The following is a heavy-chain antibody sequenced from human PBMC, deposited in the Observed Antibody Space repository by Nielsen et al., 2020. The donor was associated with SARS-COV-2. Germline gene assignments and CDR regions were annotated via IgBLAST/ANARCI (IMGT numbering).Heavy chain of an antibody. J-gene: IGHJ6*02. Sequence: GGSLRLSCAASGFTFDDYAMHWVRQAPGKGLEWVSGISWNSGNIGYADSVKGRFTISRDNAKNSLYLQMNSLRAEDTALYYCAKVAMVRDYGMDVWGQGTTVTVSS. CDR3: AKVAMVRDYGMDV. CDR1: GFTFDDYA. D-gene: IGHD3-10*01. V-gene: IGHV3-9*01. CDR2: ISWNSGNI.